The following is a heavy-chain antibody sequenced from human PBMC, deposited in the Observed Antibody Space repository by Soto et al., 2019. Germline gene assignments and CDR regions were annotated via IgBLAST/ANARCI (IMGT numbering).Heavy chain of an antibody. J-gene: IGHJ4*02. CDR2: ISYDGSNI. CDR3: ARGVRGVATIAIGFYIDY. CDR1: GFIFNSYG. Sequence: QVQLVESGGGVVQPGRSLRLSCAASGFIFNSYGMHWIRQAPGKGLEWVAVISYDGSNIFYADSVKGRFTISRDNSNNTLYLQMNSLRGDDTAVYYCARGVRGVATIAIGFYIDYWGQGTLVTTYS. D-gene: IGHD5-12*01. V-gene: IGHV3-30*03.